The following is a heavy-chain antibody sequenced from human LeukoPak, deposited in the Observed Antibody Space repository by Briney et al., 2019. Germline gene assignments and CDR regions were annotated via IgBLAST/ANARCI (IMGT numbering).Heavy chain of an antibody. CDR1: GFTFSDYG. Sequence: GGSLRLSCAASGFTFSDYGMYWVRQSPGKGLEWVAVILYDGSNKFYADSVKGRFTISRDTSKNTLFLQMGSLRPEDTAVYYCARSYYYGSGTPAHFDYWGQGALVTVSS. CDR2: ILYDGSNK. J-gene: IGHJ4*02. D-gene: IGHD3-10*01. V-gene: IGHV3-30*03. CDR3: ARSYYYGSGTPAHFDY.